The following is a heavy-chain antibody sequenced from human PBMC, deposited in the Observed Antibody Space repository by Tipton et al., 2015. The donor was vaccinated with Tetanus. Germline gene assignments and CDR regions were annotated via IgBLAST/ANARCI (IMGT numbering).Heavy chain of an antibody. Sequence: SLRLSCLATGSTFSSHWMHWVRQAPGKKLMWVARISYDGSSISYAGSVKGRFTISRDNPKNTLYLQMNGLRGDDTALYFCVRVIYSGSFYFDSWGQGTRVTVSS. CDR2: ISYDGSSI. J-gene: IGHJ4*02. CDR3: VRVIYSGSFYFDS. V-gene: IGHV3-74*01. D-gene: IGHD1-26*01. CDR1: GSTFSSHW.